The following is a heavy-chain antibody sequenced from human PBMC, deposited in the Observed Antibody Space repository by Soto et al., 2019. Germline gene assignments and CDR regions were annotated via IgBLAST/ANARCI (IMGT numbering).Heavy chain of an antibody. D-gene: IGHD2-15*01. J-gene: IGHJ6*02. CDR2: IYPGDSDT. Sequence: PGESLKISCKASGYSFTSYWIGWVRQMPGKGLEWMGIIYPGDSDTRYSPSFQGQVTISADKSINTAYLQWSSLKASDTAMYFCARVYCSGGSCYSAYYYGMDVWGQGTTVTVS. CDR1: GYSFTSYW. CDR3: ARVYCSGGSCYSAYYYGMDV. V-gene: IGHV5-51*01.